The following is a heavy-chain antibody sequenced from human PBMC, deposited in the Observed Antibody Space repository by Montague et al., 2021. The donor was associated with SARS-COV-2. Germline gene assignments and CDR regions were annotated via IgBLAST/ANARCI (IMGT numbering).Heavy chain of an antibody. CDR3: ARRGYTGSDYFDY. V-gene: IGHV4-38-2*01. D-gene: IGHD5-12*01. Sequence: SETLSLTCSVSGFSISSGLYWAWIRQSPGKGPEWIGTVYHSGYTHYNPXXKGRVTVSIDTSKNQFSLTVTSVTAADTAVYFCARRGYTGSDYFDYWGQGTLVTVSS. CDR1: GFSISSGLY. CDR2: VYHSGYT. J-gene: IGHJ4*02.